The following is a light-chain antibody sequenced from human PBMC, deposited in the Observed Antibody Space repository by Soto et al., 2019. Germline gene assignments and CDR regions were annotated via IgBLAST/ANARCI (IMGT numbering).Light chain of an antibody. J-gene: IGKJ2*01. Sequence: DIQMTQSPSTLSASVGDRVTITCRASQSISSWLAWYRQKPGKAPKLLIYHASSLKSGVPSRFSGGGSGTEFTLTISSLQPDDFATYYCQQYNSYSYTFGQGTKLEIK. CDR1: QSISSW. V-gene: IGKV1-5*01. CDR2: HAS. CDR3: QQYNSYSYT.